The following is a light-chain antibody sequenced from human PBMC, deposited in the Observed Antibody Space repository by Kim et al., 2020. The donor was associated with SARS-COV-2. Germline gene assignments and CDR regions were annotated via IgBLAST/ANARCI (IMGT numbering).Light chain of an antibody. V-gene: IGKV1-5*01. CDR1: QSITRG. CDR3: QQHNGY. Sequence: DIQMTQSPSTLSASVGDTVTITCRASQSITRGLAWYQQKPGKVPKLLIYLVSNLDSGVPSRFSGSGSGTQFTLTISSLQPDDFATYYCQQHNGYFGGGTKVDIK. CDR2: LVS. J-gene: IGKJ4*01.